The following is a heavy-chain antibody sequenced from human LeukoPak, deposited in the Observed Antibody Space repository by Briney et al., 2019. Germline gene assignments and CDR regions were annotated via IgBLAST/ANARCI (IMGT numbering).Heavy chain of an antibody. CDR3: SSSEAGSSSWYGNWFDP. J-gene: IGHJ5*02. V-gene: IGHV1-69*04. D-gene: IGHD6-13*01. Sequence: SVKVSCKASGCTFSSYAISWVRQAPGQGLEWMGRIIPIFGIANYSQKFQGRGTITADKSTSTAYMELSSLRSEDTTVYYCSSSEAGSSSWYGNWFDPWGQGTLVTVSS. CDR1: GCTFSSYA. CDR2: IIPIFGIA.